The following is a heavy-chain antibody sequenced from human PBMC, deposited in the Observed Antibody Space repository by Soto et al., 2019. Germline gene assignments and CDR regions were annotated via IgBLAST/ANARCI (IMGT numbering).Heavy chain of an antibody. V-gene: IGHV1-46*01. CDR1: GSITNHH. Sequence: QVHLVQSGAEVKKPGASVNVSCQASGSITNHHMHWVRQAPGQGLEWMGIFNPSGLSTTYAQKFQGRVTITRDTSTSTVYMELSSLTSEDTAVYFCAKVPHRGPIGVAGPLGAWGQGTLVIVSS. D-gene: IGHD6-19*01. CDR2: FNPSGLST. CDR3: AKVPHRGPIGVAGPLGA. J-gene: IGHJ5*02.